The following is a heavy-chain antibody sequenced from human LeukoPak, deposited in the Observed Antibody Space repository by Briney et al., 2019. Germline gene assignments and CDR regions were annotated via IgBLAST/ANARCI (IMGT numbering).Heavy chain of an antibody. CDR3: ARDRNGQSTGAGDY. CDR2: INPNTGDP. Sequence: ASLKVSCKASGFIVAAYYIHWVRLAPGQGLEWMGWINPNTGDPNYAQKFQGRISITWDVSLSTAYLELTRVTSDDSAIYYCARDRNGQSTGAGDYWGQGTLGTVSS. V-gene: IGHV1-2*02. J-gene: IGHJ4*02. D-gene: IGHD1-26*01. CDR1: GFIVAAYY.